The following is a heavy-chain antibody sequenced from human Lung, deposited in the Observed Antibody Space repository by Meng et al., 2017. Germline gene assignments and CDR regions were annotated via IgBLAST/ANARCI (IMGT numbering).Heavy chain of an antibody. CDR1: VGPSRRSTW. J-gene: IGHJ4*02. Sequence: ARLVKSWGTLSGARAAAVGPSRRSTWWSWVRQPPGKGLEWIGEIYHSGSTNYNPSLKSRVTISVDKSKNQFSLKLSSVTAADTAVYYCARRGLWLDPQNFDYWGQGTLVTVSS. CDR2: IYHSGST. V-gene: IGHV4-4*02. D-gene: IGHD6-19*01. CDR3: ARRGLWLDPQNFDY.